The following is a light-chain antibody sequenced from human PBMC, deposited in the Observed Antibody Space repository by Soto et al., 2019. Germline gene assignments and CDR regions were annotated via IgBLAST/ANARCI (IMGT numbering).Light chain of an antibody. V-gene: IGKV3-15*01. CDR1: QSVSSN. CDR2: GAS. Sequence: EIVVTQSPATLSVSPGERATLSCRASQSVSSNLAWYQQKPGQAPRLLINGASTRATGIPARFSGSGSGTEFSLTISSLQSEDFAVYCCQQYSDWPPTFGQGTKV. J-gene: IGKJ1*01. CDR3: QQYSDWPPT.